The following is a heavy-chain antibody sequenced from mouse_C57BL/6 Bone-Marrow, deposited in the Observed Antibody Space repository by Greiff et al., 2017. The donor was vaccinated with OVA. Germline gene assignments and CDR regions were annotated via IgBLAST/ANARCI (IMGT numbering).Heavy chain of an antibody. V-gene: IGHV1-42*01. CDR2: INPSTGGT. J-gene: IGHJ3*01. CDR3: ARRTARAWFAY. CDR1: GYSFTGYY. D-gene: IGHD1-2*01. Sequence: DVKLVESGPELVKPGASVKISCKASGYSFTGYYMNWVKQSPEKSLEWIGEINPSTGGTTYNQKFKAKATLTVDKSSSTAYMQLKSLTSEDSAVYYCARRTARAWFAYWGQGTLVTVSA.